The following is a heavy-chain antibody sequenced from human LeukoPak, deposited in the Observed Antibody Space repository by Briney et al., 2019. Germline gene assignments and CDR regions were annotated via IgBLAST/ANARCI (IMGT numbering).Heavy chain of an antibody. Sequence: PGDSLRLSCAASGFTFSSYAMSWVRQAPGKGLEWVSTINGGGVNTHYADSVGGRFTISRDNSKNTLFLQMNSLRDEDTAVYYCAKDLYSNYGPADYWGQGNLVTVSS. CDR3: AKDLYSNYGPADY. CDR1: GFTFSSYA. V-gene: IGHV3-23*01. J-gene: IGHJ4*02. CDR2: INGGGVNT. D-gene: IGHD4-11*01.